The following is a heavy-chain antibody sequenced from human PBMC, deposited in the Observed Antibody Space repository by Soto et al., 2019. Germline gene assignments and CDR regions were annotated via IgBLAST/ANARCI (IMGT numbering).Heavy chain of an antibody. J-gene: IGHJ5*02. CDR3: AREQWFYYR. CDR1: GFTFSTYW. CDR2: IKYDGSEK. Sequence: GGSLRLSCAASGFTFSTYWMGWVRQAPGKGLEWVANIKYDGSEKDYVDSLKGRFTISRDNAKKSLYLQMNSLRAEDTAVYYCAREQWFYYRWGQGTVVTVSS. D-gene: IGHD3-22*01. V-gene: IGHV3-7*01.